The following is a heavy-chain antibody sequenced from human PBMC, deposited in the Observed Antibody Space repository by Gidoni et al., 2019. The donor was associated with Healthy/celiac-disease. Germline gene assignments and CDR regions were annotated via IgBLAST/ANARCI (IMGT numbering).Heavy chain of an antibody. J-gene: IGHJ6*02. D-gene: IGHD1-20*01. CDR2: ISSSSSYI. V-gene: IGHV3-21*01. Sequence: EVQLVESGGGLVKPGGSLRLSCAASGFTFSSYSMTWVRQAPGKGLEWVSSISSSSSYIYYADSGKGRFTISRDNAKNSLYLQMNSRRAEDTAVYYCARITPDYYYYGMDVWGQGTTVTVSS. CDR3: ARITPDYYYYGMDV. CDR1: GFTFSSYS.